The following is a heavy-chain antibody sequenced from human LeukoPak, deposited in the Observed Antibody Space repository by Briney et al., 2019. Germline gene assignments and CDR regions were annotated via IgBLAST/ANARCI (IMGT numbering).Heavy chain of an antibody. V-gene: IGHV3-23*01. CDR3: AKHFGSSYGYYAY. D-gene: IGHD5-18*01. Sequence: GGSLRLSCAASGFTVSSNYMSWVRQAPGKGLEWVSTISGSGGNTYYADSVKGRFTISRDNSKNTLYLQMNSLRAEDTAVYYCAKHFGSSYGYYAYWGQGTLVTVSS. CDR1: GFTVSSNY. CDR2: ISGSGGNT. J-gene: IGHJ4*02.